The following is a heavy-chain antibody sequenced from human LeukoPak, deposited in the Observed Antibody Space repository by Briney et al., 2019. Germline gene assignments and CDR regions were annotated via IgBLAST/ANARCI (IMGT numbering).Heavy chain of an antibody. V-gene: IGHV3-74*01. Sequence: GGALRLSCAASGLTFSSYWMHWVRQAPGKGLVWVSRINSDGSSTSYADSVKGRFTIAGDNANNTLYLQMNSLRAEDTAVYYCARDLCSGGSCYFDYWGQGTLVTVSS. CDR3: ARDLCSGGSCYFDY. CDR2: INSDGSST. CDR1: GLTFSSYW. J-gene: IGHJ4*02. D-gene: IGHD2-15*01.